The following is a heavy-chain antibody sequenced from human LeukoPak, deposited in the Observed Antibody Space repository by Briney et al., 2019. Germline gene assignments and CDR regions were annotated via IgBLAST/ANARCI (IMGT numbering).Heavy chain of an antibody. CDR2: INCNGGST. J-gene: IGHJ6*03. CDR3: ARGGSADYDFWSGSTYYMDV. Sequence: PGGSLRLSCAASGFTFDDYGMSWVRQAPGKGLEWVSGINCNGGSTGYADSVKGRFTISRDNAKNTLYLQMNSLRAEDTAVYYCARGGSADYDFWSGSTYYMDVWGKGTTVTVSS. V-gene: IGHV3-20*04. CDR1: GFTFDDYG. D-gene: IGHD3-3*01.